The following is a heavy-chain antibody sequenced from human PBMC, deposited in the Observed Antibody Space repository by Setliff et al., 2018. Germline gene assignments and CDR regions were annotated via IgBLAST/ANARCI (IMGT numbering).Heavy chain of an antibody. V-gene: IGHV1-18*01. D-gene: IGHD2-21*01. CDR3: ARSPPTVVVGQGHHMDV. J-gene: IGHJ6*03. CDR1: GYTFTSYG. Sequence: GASVKVSCKASGYTFTSYGISWVRQAPGQGLEWMGWISAYNGNANYAQKLQGRLTMTTDTSTSTAYMELRSLRSDDTAVYYCARSPPTVVVGQGHHMDVWGKGTTVTVSS. CDR2: ISAYNGNA.